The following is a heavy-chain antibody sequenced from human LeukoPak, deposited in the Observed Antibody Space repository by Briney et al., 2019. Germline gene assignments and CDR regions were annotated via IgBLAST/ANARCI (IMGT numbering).Heavy chain of an antibody. CDR3: ARKYYDILTGYYSEG. D-gene: IGHD3-9*01. V-gene: IGHV4-39*01. Sequence: PSETLSLTCTVSGGSISSSSYYWGWIRQPPGKGLAWVGSIYYSGSTSYNPSLKSRVTISVDTSKNQFSLKLSSVTAADTAVYYCARKYYDILTGYYSEGWGQGTLVTVSS. CDR1: GGSISSSSYY. J-gene: IGHJ4*02. CDR2: IYYSGST.